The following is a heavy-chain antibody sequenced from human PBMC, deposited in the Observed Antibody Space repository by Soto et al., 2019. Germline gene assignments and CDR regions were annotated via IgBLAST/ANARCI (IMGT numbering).Heavy chain of an antibody. CDR3: ARRMTWSLWCFDL. CDR2: MNPNSGNT. CDR1: GYTFKDCD. J-gene: IGHJ2*01. D-gene: IGHD3-3*01. V-gene: IGHV1-8*01. Sequence: QVQLLQSGAEVKKPGTSVRVSCRASGYTFKDCDINWVRRAPGQGLEWMGWMNPNSGNTAYARKFHDRITMTRSVSARTAFMELSSLTPEDTAVYYCARRMTWSLWCFDLWGSGTQVTVSS.